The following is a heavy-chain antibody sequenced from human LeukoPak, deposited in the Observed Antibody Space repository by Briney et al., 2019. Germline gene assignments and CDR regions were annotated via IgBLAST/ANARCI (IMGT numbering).Heavy chain of an antibody. J-gene: IGHJ6*02. V-gene: IGHV4-34*01. D-gene: IGHD2-2*01. CDR3: ARDGGYCSSTSCLPRKYYYGMDV. Sequence: SETLSLTCAVYGGSFSGYYWSWIRQPPGKGLEWIGEINHSGSTNYNPSLKSRVTISVDTSKNQFSLKLSSVTAADTAVYYCARDGGYCSSTSCLPRKYYYGMDVWGQGTTVTVSS. CDR1: GGSFSGYY. CDR2: INHSGST.